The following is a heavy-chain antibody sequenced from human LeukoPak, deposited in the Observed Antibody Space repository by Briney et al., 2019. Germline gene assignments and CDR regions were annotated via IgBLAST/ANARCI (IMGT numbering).Heavy chain of an antibody. Sequence: GGSLRLSCAASGFTFSSYAMHWVRQAPGKGLEWVAVISYDGSNNYYADSVKGRFTISRDNSKNTLYLQMNSLRAEDTAVYYCASLSIAAPGTNWFDPWGQGTLVTVPS. CDR3: ASLSIAAPGTNWFDP. CDR1: GFTFSSYA. CDR2: ISYDGSNN. J-gene: IGHJ5*02. V-gene: IGHV3-30-3*01. D-gene: IGHD6-13*01.